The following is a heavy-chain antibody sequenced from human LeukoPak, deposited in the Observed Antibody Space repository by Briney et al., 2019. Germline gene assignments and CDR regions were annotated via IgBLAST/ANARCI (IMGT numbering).Heavy chain of an antibody. Sequence: SETLSLTCTVSGGSISSYYWAWIRQPPGKGLEWIGYIYFSGSTNYNPSLKNRVTFSVDTSKNQFSLNLSSVTAADTAVYYCARGYTSGWSPALDIWGQGTMVTVSS. J-gene: IGHJ3*02. CDR2: IYFSGST. CDR1: GGSISSYY. V-gene: IGHV4-59*01. D-gene: IGHD6-19*01. CDR3: ARGYTSGWSPALDI.